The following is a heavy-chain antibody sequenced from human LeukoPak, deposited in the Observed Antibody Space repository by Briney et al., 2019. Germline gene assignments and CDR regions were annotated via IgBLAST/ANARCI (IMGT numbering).Heavy chain of an antibody. CDR2: ISSSGSTI. Sequence: GGSLRLSCAASGFTFKNYEMNWVRQAPGKGLEWVSYISSSGSTIYYADSVKGRFTISRDNAKNSLYLQMKSLRAEDTAVYYCARDINPYYYDSSGHSSGFDYWGQGTLVTVSS. J-gene: IGHJ4*02. V-gene: IGHV3-48*03. CDR1: GFTFKNYE. D-gene: IGHD3-22*01. CDR3: ARDINPYYYDSSGHSSGFDY.